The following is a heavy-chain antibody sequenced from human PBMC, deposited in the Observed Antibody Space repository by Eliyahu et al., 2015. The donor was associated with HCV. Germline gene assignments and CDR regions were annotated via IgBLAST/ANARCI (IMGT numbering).Heavy chain of an antibody. V-gene: IGHV2-5*01. CDR3: AHRQTPIVVVTAIDFDY. CDR2: IYWNDDK. CDR1: GFSLSTSGVG. J-gene: IGHJ4*02. D-gene: IGHD2-21*02. Sequence: QITLKESGPTLVKPTQTLTLTCTFSGFSLSTSGVGVGWIRQPPGKALEWLALIYWNDDKRYSPSLKSRLTITKDTSKNQVVLTMTNMDPVDTATYYCAHRQTPIVVVTAIDFDYWGQGTLVTVSS.